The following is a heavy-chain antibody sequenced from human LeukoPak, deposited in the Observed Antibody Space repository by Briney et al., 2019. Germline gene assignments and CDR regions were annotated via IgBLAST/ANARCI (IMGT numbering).Heavy chain of an antibody. V-gene: IGHV6-1*01. CDR3: ARFRGIGSQRYYFDY. D-gene: IGHD6-19*01. Sequence: SQTLSLTCAISGDSVSSNSAAWNWIGQPPSGGLEWLGRTYYRSKWYDDFAVSVRSRITINPDTSNNQFSLQLNSVTPEDTAVYYCARFRGIGSQRYYFDYWGQGTLVTVSS. CDR2: TYYRSKWYD. J-gene: IGHJ4*02. CDR1: GDSVSSNSAA.